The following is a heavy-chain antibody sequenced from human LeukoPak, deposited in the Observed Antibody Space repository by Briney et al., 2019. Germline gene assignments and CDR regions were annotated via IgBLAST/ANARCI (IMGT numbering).Heavy chain of an antibody. J-gene: IGHJ4*02. D-gene: IGHD1-26*01. CDR1: GYTFTIYY. CDR3: AREGKIVGASFDY. Sequence: GASVKVSCKASGYTFTIYYIHWVRQAPGPGLEWMGSIYPNSGGANFAQTFQGRVTLTRDTSSRTAYLELTRLRSDYTAVYYCAREGKIVGASFDYWGQGTLVTVSS. V-gene: IGHV1-2*02. CDR2: IYPNSGGA.